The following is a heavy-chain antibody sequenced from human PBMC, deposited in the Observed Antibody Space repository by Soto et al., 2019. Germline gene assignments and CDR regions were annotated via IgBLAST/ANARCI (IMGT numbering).Heavy chain of an antibody. CDR3: ASSQGDY. CDR2: ISWDGETT. J-gene: IGHJ4*02. V-gene: IGHV3-43*01. Sequence: EAHLVESGGAVVQPGGSLRLSCVASGFSFDDHNMYWVRQASDQGLEWVSLISWDGETTYYADSVKGRFTISRDNIKNSLYLQLNAVTTEDTALYYCASSQGDYWGQGTLVTVAS. CDR1: GFSFDDHN.